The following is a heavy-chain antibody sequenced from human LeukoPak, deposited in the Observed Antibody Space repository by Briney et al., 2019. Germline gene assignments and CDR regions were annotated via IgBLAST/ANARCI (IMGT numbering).Heavy chain of an antibody. D-gene: IGHD2-15*01. J-gene: IGHJ4*02. CDR3: AKAGGVAAHHTDLDY. Sequence: SRRLACAASGFTFSSDAISCVSQVPGNGLGWVSAISSSGGSTYYAASVKGRFTISRDNSKNTLYLQMNSLRAEDTAVYYCAKAGGVAAHHTDLDYWGQGTLVTVSS. V-gene: IGHV3-23*01. CDR2: ISSSGGST. CDR1: GFTFSSDA.